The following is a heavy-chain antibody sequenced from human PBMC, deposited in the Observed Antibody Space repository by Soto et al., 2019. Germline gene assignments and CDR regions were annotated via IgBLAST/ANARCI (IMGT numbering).Heavy chain of an antibody. CDR3: ARGYGRWLQIYTVF. V-gene: IGHV4-59*01. CDR2: IYYSGST. Sequence: LSLTCTVSGGSISSYYWSWIRQPPGKGLEWVGYIYYSGSTNYNPSLKSRVTISVDTSKNQFSLKLSSVTAADTAVYYCARGYGRWLQIYTVFRGQGTLVTL. D-gene: IGHD5-12*01. CDR1: GGSISSYY. J-gene: IGHJ4*02.